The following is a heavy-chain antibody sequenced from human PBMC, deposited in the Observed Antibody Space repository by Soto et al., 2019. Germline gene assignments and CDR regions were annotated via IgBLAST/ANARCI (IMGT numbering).Heavy chain of an antibody. J-gene: IGHJ5*01. CDR2: IYYRGTT. V-gene: IGHV4-31*03. CDR1: GGSISTGVWY. D-gene: IGHD6-13*01. Sequence: QVQLQESGPGLVKPSQTLSLTCSVSGGSISTGVWYWSWVREHPGKGLEWVGDIYYRGTTSYNPSIGSRVIMSRDTSKNQVSSKVNSVTAAATAVYYCARVSAGSTRWFDSWGQGIRVTVSS. CDR3: ARVSAGSTRWFDS.